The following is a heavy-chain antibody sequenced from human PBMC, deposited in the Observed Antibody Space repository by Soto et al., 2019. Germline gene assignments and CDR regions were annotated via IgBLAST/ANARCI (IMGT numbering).Heavy chain of an antibody. CDR3: AREYCSSTSCLNWFDP. CDR2: ISSSSSTI. CDR1: GFTFSSYS. D-gene: IGHD2-2*01. V-gene: IGHV3-48*01. Sequence: GSLRLSCAASGFTFSSYSMNWVRQAPGKGLEWVSYISSSSSTIYYADSVKGRFTISRDNAKNSLYLQMNSLRAEDTAVYYCAREYCSSTSCLNWFDPWGQGTRVTVSS. J-gene: IGHJ5*02.